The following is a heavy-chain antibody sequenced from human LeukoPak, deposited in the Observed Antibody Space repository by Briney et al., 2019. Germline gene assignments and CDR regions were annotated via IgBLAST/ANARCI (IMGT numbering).Heavy chain of an antibody. CDR2: TSYDGSNK. CDR3: AKDLGSDTAMVTGMDV. J-gene: IGHJ6*02. Sequence: PGRSLRLSCAASGFTFSSYGMHWVRQAPGKGLEWVAVTSYDGSNKYYADSVKGRFTISRDNSKNTLYLQMNSLRAEDTAVYYCAKDLGSDTAMVTGMDVWGQGTTVTVSS. CDR1: GFTFSSYG. V-gene: IGHV3-30*18. D-gene: IGHD5-18*01.